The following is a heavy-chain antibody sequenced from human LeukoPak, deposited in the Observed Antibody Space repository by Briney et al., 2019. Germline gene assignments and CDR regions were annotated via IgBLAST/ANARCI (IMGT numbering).Heavy chain of an antibody. CDR1: GGSISSSSYY. J-gene: IGHJ5*02. D-gene: IGHD2-2*01. CDR3: AIDVYIVVVPAASWFDP. V-gene: IGHV4-39*02. CDR2: IYYSGST. Sequence: PSETLSLTCTVSGGSISSSSYYWGWIRQPPGKGLEWIGSIYYSGSTYYNPSLKSRVTISVDTSKNQFSLKLSSVTAADTAVYYCAIDVYIVVVPAASWFDPWGQGTLVTVSP.